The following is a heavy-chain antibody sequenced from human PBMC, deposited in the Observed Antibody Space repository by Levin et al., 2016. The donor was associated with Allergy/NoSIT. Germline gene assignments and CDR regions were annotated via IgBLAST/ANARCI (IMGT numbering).Heavy chain of an antibody. CDR2: IYYSGST. CDR3: ARQAWFWSGYYKAPYYFDY. Sequence: RQAPGKGLEWIGSIYYSGSTYYNPSLKSRVTISVDTSKNQFSLKLSSVTAADTAVYYCARQAWFWSGYYKAPYYFDYWGQGTLVTVSS. V-gene: IGHV4-39*01. J-gene: IGHJ4*02. D-gene: IGHD3-3*01.